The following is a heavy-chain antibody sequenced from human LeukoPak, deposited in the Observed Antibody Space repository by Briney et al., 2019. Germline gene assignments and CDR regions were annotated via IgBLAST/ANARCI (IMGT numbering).Heavy chain of an antibody. V-gene: IGHV4-59*01. CDR3: ARAKKGVAGFFDY. Sequence: PSETLSLTCTVSDDSISNYYWSWIRQPPGKGLEWIGYIFYSGSTNYNPSLKGRLTISVDTSKRQISLKLTSVTAADTAVYYCARAKKGVAGFFDYWGQGTLVTVSS. CDR2: IFYSGST. D-gene: IGHD6-19*01. CDR1: DDSISNYY. J-gene: IGHJ4*02.